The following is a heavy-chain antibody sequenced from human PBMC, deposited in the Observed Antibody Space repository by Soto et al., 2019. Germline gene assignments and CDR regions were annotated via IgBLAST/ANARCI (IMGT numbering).Heavy chain of an antibody. J-gene: IGHJ3*02. Sequence: PGGSLRLSCGASGFTFSASSMNWVRQAPGKGLEWVSSISSSGRKIYYADSVKGRFTISRDNAKNTLYLQMNSLRAEDTAVYYCARKLADAFDIWGQGTMVTVSS. V-gene: IGHV3-21*01. CDR1: GFTFSASS. D-gene: IGHD6-6*01. CDR3: ARKLADAFDI. CDR2: ISSSGRKI.